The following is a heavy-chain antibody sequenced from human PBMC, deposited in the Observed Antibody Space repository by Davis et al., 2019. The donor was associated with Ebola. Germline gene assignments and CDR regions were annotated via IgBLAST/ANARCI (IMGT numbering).Heavy chain of an antibody. D-gene: IGHD4-17*01. Sequence: AASVKVSCKASGYTFTGYYMHWVRQAPGQGLEWMGWINPNSGGTNYAQKLQGRVTMTTDTSTSTAYMELRSLRSDDTAVYYCARDLTTVTTNWFDPWGQGTLVTVSS. CDR3: ARDLTTVTTNWFDP. V-gene: IGHV1-2*02. CDR2: INPNSGGT. CDR1: GYTFTGYY. J-gene: IGHJ5*02.